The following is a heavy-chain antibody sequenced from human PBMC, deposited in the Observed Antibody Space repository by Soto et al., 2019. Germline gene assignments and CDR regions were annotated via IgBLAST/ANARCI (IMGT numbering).Heavy chain of an antibody. Sequence: GGSLRLSCAASGFIFSDHYMDWVRQAPGEGLAWVGRARNKANGYTTEYAASVKGRFTISRDDSKNSVYLQMNSLKTEDTAVYYCFKIYCTGTSCALHYYYMDVWGKGPTVTVSS. D-gene: IGHD2-2*01. V-gene: IGHV3-72*01. CDR2: ARNKANGYTT. J-gene: IGHJ6*03. CDR1: GFIFSDHY. CDR3: FKIYCTGTSCALHYYYMDV.